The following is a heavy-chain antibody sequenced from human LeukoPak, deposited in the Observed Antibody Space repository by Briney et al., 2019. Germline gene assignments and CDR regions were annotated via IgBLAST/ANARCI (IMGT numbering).Heavy chain of an antibody. CDR1: GFTFSSYA. D-gene: IGHD3-9*01. CDR2: ISGSGAGT. CDR3: AKETLGRHFDFDY. V-gene: IGHV3-23*01. J-gene: IGHJ4*02. Sequence: GGSLRLSCAASGFTFSSYAMSWVRQAPGKGLEWVSAISGSGAGTYYVDSVKGRFTISRDNSKNTLYLQMNSLRAEDTALYYCAKETLGRHFDFDYWGQGTLVTVPS.